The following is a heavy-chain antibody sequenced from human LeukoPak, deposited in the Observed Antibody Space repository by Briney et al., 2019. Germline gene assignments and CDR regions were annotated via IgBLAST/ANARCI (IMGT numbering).Heavy chain of an antibody. Sequence: GGSLRLSCVASGFTFSNYGMTWVRQAPGKGLEWVSGITSIGGSTYYADSVKGRFTISRDNSKNTLFLQMNSLRAEDTAVYYCAKDSTGDCYSALDYWGQGTLVTVSS. V-gene: IGHV3-23*01. CDR1: GFTFSNYG. CDR3: AKDSTGDCYSALDY. CDR2: ITSIGGST. J-gene: IGHJ4*02. D-gene: IGHD2-21*02.